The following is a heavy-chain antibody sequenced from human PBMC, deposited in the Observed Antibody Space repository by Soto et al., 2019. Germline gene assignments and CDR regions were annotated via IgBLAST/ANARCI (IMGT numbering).Heavy chain of an antibody. CDR3: ARGDCVGGTCYSLAGSFYYYMDV. CDR1: GFTFSNYW. Sequence: EVQLVESGGGLVQPGGPLRLSCAASGFTFSNYWMYWVRQAPGKGLVWVSRINSDGSVSSYADSVKGRLTISRDNVKNTLYLQMDSLRAEDTAVYYCARGDCVGGTCYSLAGSFYYYMDVWGKGTTVTVFS. D-gene: IGHD2-15*01. CDR2: INSDGSVS. J-gene: IGHJ6*03. V-gene: IGHV3-74*01.